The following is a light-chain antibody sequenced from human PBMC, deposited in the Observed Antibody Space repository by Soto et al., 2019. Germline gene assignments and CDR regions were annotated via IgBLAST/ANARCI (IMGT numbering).Light chain of an antibody. V-gene: IGKV1-27*01. CDR3: QRLVSAPWA. CDR1: QDISNH. J-gene: IGKJ1*01. CDR2: SAS. Sequence: DFQMTQSPSYRSASVGDRVTISCRASQDISNHVAWYQQKSGKPPRLLIYSASTLHSGVPSRFSGSGSGTNFILTISSLQPEDFATYYCQRLVSAPWAFGQGTKVDIK.